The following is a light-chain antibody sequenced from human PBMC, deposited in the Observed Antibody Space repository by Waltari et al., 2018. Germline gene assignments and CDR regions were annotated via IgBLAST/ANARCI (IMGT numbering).Light chain of an antibody. V-gene: IGKV3-11*01. CDR3: QQRSDWPLT. J-gene: IGKJ4*01. Sequence: EIVLTQSPVTLPLSPGERATLSCRASQSVSGYLAWYQQKPGQAPRLLIYDASNRATGIPARFSGSGSGTDFTLTISRLEPEDFAVYYCQQRSDWPLTFGGGTKVDLK. CDR2: DAS. CDR1: QSVSGY.